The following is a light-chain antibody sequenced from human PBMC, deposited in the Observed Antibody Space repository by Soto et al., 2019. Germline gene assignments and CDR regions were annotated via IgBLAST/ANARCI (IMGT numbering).Light chain of an antibody. V-gene: IGKV3-15*01. Sequence: EVVMTQSPATLSVSPGEGATLSCRASQSVRSNLAWYQKKPGQSHRLLIYGASTRATAVPARFSGSGSGTEFTLTISILQSEDFAVYYCQQYDNWPLTFGGGTQVEIK. CDR3: QQYDNWPLT. CDR2: GAS. J-gene: IGKJ4*01. CDR1: QSVRSN.